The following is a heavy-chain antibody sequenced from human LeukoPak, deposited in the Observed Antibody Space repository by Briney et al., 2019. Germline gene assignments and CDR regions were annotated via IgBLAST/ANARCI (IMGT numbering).Heavy chain of an antibody. CDR3: AKEGSEFSSSFLDY. CDR2: ISHDGTVK. CDR1: GLTVSNHW. Sequence: GGSLRLSCVASGLTVSNHWMSWVRQAPGKGLEWVAVISHDGTVKYYADSVKGRFTISRDDSTTTLILQMNSLRVEDTAVYFCAKEGSEFSSSFLDYWGQGTLVTVSS. D-gene: IGHD2-2*01. V-gene: IGHV3-30*18. J-gene: IGHJ4*02.